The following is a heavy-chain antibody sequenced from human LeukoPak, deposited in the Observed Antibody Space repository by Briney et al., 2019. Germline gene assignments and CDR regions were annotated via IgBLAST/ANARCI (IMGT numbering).Heavy chain of an antibody. CDR3: ARGPPNWGYDY. Sequence: ASVKVSCQASGYTFTSYDFNWVRQATGQRPEWMGWMSHNSGDTGYAQKSQDRVTMTRNTSISTAYMELSSLRSDDTAVYYCARGPPNWGYDYWGPGTLVTVSS. CDR2: MSHNSGDT. J-gene: IGHJ4*02. V-gene: IGHV1-8*01. D-gene: IGHD7-27*01. CDR1: GYTFTSYD.